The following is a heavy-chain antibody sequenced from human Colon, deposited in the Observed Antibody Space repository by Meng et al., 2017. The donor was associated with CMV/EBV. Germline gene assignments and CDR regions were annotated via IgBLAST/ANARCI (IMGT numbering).Heavy chain of an antibody. J-gene: IGHJ4*02. D-gene: IGHD3-10*01. CDR3: ARGGGTPIRGVLPFDF. CDR1: GGSFSPYY. CDR2: IDHTGST. Sequence: HVQLQRCGAVLLQPPPTLSLTCALSGGSFSPYYWSWSRQSPGKGLEWIAEIDHTGSTNYNPSLKSRVTISIDTSNSHFSLNLTSATAADTAVYYCARGGGTPIRGVLPFDFWGQGTLVTVSS. V-gene: IGHV4-34*01.